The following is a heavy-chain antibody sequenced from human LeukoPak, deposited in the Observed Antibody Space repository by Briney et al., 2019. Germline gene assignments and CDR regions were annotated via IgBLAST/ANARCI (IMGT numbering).Heavy chain of an antibody. V-gene: IGHV3-30-3*01. J-gene: IGHJ4*02. CDR2: ISYDGSNK. CDR1: GFTFSSYV. D-gene: IGHD6-13*01. CDR3: ASEAAAGAHVDY. Sequence: GRSLRLSCAASGFTFSSYVMHWVRQAPGKGLEWVAVISYDGSNKYYADSVKGRFTISRDNSKNTVYLQTNSLRAEDTALYYCASEAAAGAHVDYWGQGTLVIVSS.